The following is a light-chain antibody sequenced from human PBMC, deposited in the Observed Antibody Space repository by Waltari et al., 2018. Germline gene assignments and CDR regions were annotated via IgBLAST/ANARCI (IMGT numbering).Light chain of an antibody. Sequence: QSVLTQPPSASETPGPRVTISCSGSISNPGSNYLYWYQQVPGAAPRLLIYRNNQRPSGVPDRFSGSKFGTSASLAIDGLRSEDEAVYYCASWDDSHYVFGPGTKVTVL. CDR3: ASWDDSHYV. J-gene: IGLJ1*01. V-gene: IGLV1-47*01. CDR1: ISNPGSNY. CDR2: RNN.